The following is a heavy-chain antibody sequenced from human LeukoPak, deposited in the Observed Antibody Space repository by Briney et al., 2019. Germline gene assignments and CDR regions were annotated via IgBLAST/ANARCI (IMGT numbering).Heavy chain of an antibody. J-gene: IGHJ1*01. CDR2: ISGDGATT. CDR1: RFSFDDNA. CDR3: AKDNQRGGFQH. V-gene: IGHV3-43*02. Sequence: GGSLRLSCAASRFSFDDNAMYWVRQASGKGLEWVSLISGDGATTYYADSVKGRFNISRDNSKSSLYLQMNSLRSEDTALYYCAKDNQRGGFQHWGQGTLVTVSS. D-gene: IGHD3-16*01.